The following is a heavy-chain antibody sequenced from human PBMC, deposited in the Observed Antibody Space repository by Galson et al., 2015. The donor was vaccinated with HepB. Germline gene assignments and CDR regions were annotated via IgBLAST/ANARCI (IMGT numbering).Heavy chain of an antibody. D-gene: IGHD3-22*01. CDR2: IKSETDGGTT. J-gene: IGHJ4*02. CDR1: GFTFTNAW. V-gene: IGHV3-15*01. CDR3: TTPYDSSDYYWGYEPYYLDY. Sequence: SLRLSCAASGFTFTNAWMTWVRQTPGKGLEWVGRIKSETDGGTTDYAAPVKGRFTISRDDSKNTLYLQMNSLRTEDTAIYYCTTPYDSSDYYWGYEPYYLDYWGQGTLVAVSS.